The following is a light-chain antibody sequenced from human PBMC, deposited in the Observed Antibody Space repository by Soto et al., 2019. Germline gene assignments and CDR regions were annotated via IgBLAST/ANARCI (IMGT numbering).Light chain of an antibody. Sequence: IVLTQSRTTLSLSPGPRATLSCRASQSVSSYLAWYQQKTGQAPRLLIYDASSRDTGIPDRFSGSEYGTDFNLTISRLEPEDFVVYYCQQYNNWPRTFGQGTKVDI. V-gene: IGKV3-11*01. CDR3: QQYNNWPRT. CDR1: QSVSSY. CDR2: DAS. J-gene: IGKJ1*01.